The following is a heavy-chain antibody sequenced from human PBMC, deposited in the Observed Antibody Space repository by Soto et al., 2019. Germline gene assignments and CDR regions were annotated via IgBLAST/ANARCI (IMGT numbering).Heavy chain of an antibody. J-gene: IGHJ5*02. V-gene: IGHV4-59*11. CDR1: GDSLNNHY. CDR2: IYDSGST. D-gene: IGHD3-10*01. CDR3: AREREYYGSGSYYTGVYNWFDP. Sequence: SETLSLTCSVSGDSLNNHYWTWIRQPPGKGLECMGYIYDSGSTNYSPALKSRVSISVDTSKNLFSLKMSSVTAAGTAVYYCAREREYYGSGSYYTGVYNWFDPWGQGTLVTVSS.